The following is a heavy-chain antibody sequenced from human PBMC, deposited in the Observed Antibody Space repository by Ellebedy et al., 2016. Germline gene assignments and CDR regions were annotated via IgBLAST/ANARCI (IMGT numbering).Heavy chain of an antibody. Sequence: ASVKVSCKASGVSFSNYVITWVRQAPGQGLEWMGGFFPVFGTPTYPQKFQGRVTITADESTTTAYMELSSLRSEDTAVYYCAGALAVDARWHTYGMDVWGQGTTVTVSS. V-gene: IGHV1-69*13. D-gene: IGHD4-23*01. CDR1: GVSFSNYV. CDR2: FFPVFGTP. J-gene: IGHJ6*02. CDR3: AGALAVDARWHTYGMDV.